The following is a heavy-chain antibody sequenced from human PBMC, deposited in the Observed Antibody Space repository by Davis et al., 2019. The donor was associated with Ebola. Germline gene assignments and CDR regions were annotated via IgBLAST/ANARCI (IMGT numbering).Heavy chain of an antibody. CDR3: ARGSPWPYYYYGMDV. Sequence: GESLKISCAASGFTFSSYSMNWVRQAPGKGLEWVSYFSSSSSTIYYADSVKGRFTISRDNAKNSLYLQMNSLRDEDTAVYYCARGSPWPYYYYGMDVWGQGTTVTVSS. J-gene: IGHJ6*02. CDR1: GFTFSSYS. D-gene: IGHD2-15*01. V-gene: IGHV3-48*02. CDR2: FSSSSSTI.